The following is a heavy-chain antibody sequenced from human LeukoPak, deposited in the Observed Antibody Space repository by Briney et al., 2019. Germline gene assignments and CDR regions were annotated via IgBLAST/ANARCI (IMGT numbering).Heavy chain of an antibody. CDR3: ARGNYDFWSGFYYYYYMDV. J-gene: IGHJ6*03. D-gene: IGHD3-3*01. CDR2: MNPNSGNT. Sequence: ASVKVSCKASGYTFTSYDINWVRQATGQGLEWVGWMNPNSGNTGYAQKFQGRVTMTRNTSISTAYMELSSLRSEDTAVYYCARGNYDFWSGFYYYYYMDVWGKGTTVTVSS. CDR1: GYTFTSYD. V-gene: IGHV1-8*01.